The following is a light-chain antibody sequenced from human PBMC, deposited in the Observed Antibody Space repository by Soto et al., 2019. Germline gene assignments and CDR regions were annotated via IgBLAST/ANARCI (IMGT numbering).Light chain of an antibody. V-gene: IGKV1-27*01. CDR3: QKYNTAPRT. CDR1: QGISNY. CDR2: AAS. J-gene: IGKJ1*01. Sequence: DIQMTQSPSSLFASVGDRVTITCRASQGISNYLAWYQQKPGQVPNLLIYAASTLQSGVPSRFSGSASGTDFTLTISRLRPEDVATYYCQKYNTAPRTFGQGTKVEI.